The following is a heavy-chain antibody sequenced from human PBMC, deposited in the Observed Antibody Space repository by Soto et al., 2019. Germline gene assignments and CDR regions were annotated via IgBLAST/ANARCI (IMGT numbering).Heavy chain of an antibody. Sequence: LRLSCAASGFTFSSYSMNWVRQAPGKGLEWVSSISSSSSYIYYADSVKGRFTISRDNAKNSLYLQMNSLRAEDTAVYYCARDAGYSYGYYYYYGMDVWGQGTTVTVSS. J-gene: IGHJ6*02. CDR3: ARDAGYSYGYYYYYGMDV. V-gene: IGHV3-21*01. CDR1: GFTFSSYS. D-gene: IGHD5-18*01. CDR2: ISSSSSYI.